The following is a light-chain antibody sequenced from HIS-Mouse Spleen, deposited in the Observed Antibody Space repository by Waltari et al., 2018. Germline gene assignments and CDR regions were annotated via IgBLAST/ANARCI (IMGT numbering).Light chain of an antibody. Sequence: QSALTQPRSVSGSPGQSVTISCTGTSSDVGGYNYVSWYHKHPGKAPKLMIYDVSKRPSGVPDRVSGSKSGNTASLTISGLQAEDEADYYCCSYAGSYPVVFGGGTKLTVL. V-gene: IGLV2-11*01. CDR2: DVS. J-gene: IGLJ2*01. CDR1: SSDVGGYNY. CDR3: CSYAGSYPVV.